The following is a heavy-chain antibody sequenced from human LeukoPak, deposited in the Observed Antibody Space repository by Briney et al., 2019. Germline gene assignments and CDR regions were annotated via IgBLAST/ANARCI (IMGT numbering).Heavy chain of an antibody. CDR1: GFTFSSYA. V-gene: IGHV3-53*01. D-gene: IGHD3-22*01. CDR2: IYSGGST. J-gene: IGHJ4*02. Sequence: PGGSLRLSCAASGFTFSSYAMSWVRQAPGKGLEWVSVIYSGGSTYYADSVKGRFTISRDNSKNTLYLQMNSLRAEDTAVYYCARNQQYYYDSSGSDWGQGTLVTVSS. CDR3: ARNQQYYYDSSGSD.